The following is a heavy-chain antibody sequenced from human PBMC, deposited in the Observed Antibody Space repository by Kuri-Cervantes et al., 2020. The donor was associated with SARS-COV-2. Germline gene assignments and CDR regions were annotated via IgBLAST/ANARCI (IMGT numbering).Heavy chain of an antibody. CDR2: IWYDGSNK. Sequence: SCAASGFTFSSYGMHWVRQAPGKGLEWVAVIWYDGSNKYYADSVKGRFTISRDNSKNTLYLQMNSLRAEDTAVYYCARYCTSISCESAIDFWGQGTLVTISS. D-gene: IGHD2-2*01. J-gene: IGHJ4*02. CDR3: ARYCTSISCESAIDF. CDR1: GFTFSSYG. V-gene: IGHV3-33*08.